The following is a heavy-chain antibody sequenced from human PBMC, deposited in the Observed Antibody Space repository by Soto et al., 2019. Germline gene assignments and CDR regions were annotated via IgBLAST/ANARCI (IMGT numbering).Heavy chain of an antibody. CDR3: ARGSHDYYDSSGYLPSDY. J-gene: IGHJ4*02. CDR1: VFTFISYA. V-gene: IGHV3-30-3*01. D-gene: IGHD3-22*01. Sequence: PGWSLRLSCASSVFTFISYAMHWVRQAPGKGLEWVAVISYDGSNKYYADSVKGRFTISRDNSKNTLYLQMNSLRAEDTAVYYCARGSHDYYDSSGYLPSDYWGQGTLVTVSS. CDR2: ISYDGSNK.